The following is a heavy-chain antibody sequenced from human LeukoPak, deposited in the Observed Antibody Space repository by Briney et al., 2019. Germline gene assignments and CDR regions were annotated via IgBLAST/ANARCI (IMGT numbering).Heavy chain of an antibody. CDR3: ARDAIFGVVNHATHFDY. V-gene: IGHV1-69*05. CDR2: IIPIFGTA. J-gene: IGHJ4*02. D-gene: IGHD3-3*01. CDR1: GGTFSSYA. Sequence: SVKVSCKASGGTFSSYAISWVRQAPGQGLEWMGRIIPIFGTANYAQKFQGRVTITTDESTSTAYMELSSLRSEDTAVYYCARDAIFGVVNHATHFDYWGQGTLVTVSS.